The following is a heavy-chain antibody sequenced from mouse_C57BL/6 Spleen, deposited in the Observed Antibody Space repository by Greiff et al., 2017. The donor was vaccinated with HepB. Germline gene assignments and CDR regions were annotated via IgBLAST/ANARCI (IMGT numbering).Heavy chain of an antibody. Sequence: EVQLQQSGPELVKPGASVKISCKASGYSFTGYYMNWVKQSPEKSLEWIGEINPSTGGTTYNQKFKAKATLTVDKSSSTAYMQLKSLTSEDSAVYYCARRDGSSLDYWGQGTTLTVSS. D-gene: IGHD1-1*01. CDR3: ARRDGSSLDY. V-gene: IGHV1-42*01. J-gene: IGHJ2*01. CDR1: GYSFTGYY. CDR2: INPSTGGT.